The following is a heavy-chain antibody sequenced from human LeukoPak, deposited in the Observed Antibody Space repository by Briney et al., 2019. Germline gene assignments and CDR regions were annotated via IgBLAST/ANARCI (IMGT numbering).Heavy chain of an antibody. CDR2: IFYNGSN. CDR3: ARVRYYYDNSVYPAVRFDF. J-gene: IGHJ4*02. V-gene: IGHV4-59*01. CDR1: GGSISSYY. D-gene: IGHD3-22*01. Sequence: SETLSHTCTVSGGSISSYYWSWLRQPPGKELEWIGYIFYNGSNNYSPSLKSRVTISVDTSQNQFSLKLTSVTAADTAVYYCARVRYYYDNSVYPAVRFDFWGQGILVTVS.